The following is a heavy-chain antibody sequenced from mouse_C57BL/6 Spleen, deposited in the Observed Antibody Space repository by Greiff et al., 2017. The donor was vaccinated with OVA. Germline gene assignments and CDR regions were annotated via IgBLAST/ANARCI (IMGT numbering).Heavy chain of an antibody. CDR2: INYDGSST. CDR1: GFTFSDYY. V-gene: IGHV5-16*01. CDR3: ARDKDYYLDY. Sequence: EVQVVESEGGLVQPGSSMKLSCTASGFTFSDYYLAWVRQVPEKGLEWVANINYDGSSTYYLDSLKSRFIISRDNAKNILYLQMSSLKSEDTATYYCARDKDYYLDYWGQGTTLTVSS. J-gene: IGHJ2*01.